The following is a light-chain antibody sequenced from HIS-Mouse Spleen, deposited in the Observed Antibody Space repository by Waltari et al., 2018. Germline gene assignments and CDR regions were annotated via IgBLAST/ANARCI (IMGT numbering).Light chain of an antibody. CDR1: SSDVGGYNY. CDR3: SSYTSSSNLV. J-gene: IGLJ2*01. CDR2: DVS. Sequence: QSALTQPASVSGSPGQSITISCTGTSSDVGGYNYVSRYQQHPGKAPKLMIYDVSNRPSGVSNRFSGSKSGNTASLTISGLQAEDEADYYCSSYTSSSNLVFGGGTKLTVL. V-gene: IGLV2-14*03.